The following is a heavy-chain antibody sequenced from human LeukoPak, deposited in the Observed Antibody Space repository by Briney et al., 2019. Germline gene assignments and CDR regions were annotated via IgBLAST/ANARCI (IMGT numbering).Heavy chain of an antibody. CDR2: IRSKAYGGTT. CDR3: ARGGELYYHYGMDV. Sequence: GRSLRLSCTASGFTLGDYGLGWVRQAPGKGLEWVGFIRSKAYGGTTENAASVKGRFTISRDDSKSIAYLQMNSLKTEDTAVYYCARGGELYYHYGMDVWGQGTTVTVSS. V-gene: IGHV3-49*04. J-gene: IGHJ6*02. D-gene: IGHD1-7*01. CDR1: GFTLGDYG.